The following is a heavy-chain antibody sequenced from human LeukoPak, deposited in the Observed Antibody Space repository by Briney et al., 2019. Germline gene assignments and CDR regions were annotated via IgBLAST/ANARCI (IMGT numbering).Heavy chain of an antibody. V-gene: IGHV3-23*01. J-gene: IGHJ4*02. Sequence: PGGSLRLSCAASVFTFSSYAISWVRQAPRRGLEWVSAISGSGGSTYYADSVKGRFTISRDNSKNTLYLQMNSLRAEDTAVYYCARGLYSSSPWGQGTLVTVSS. CDR3: ARGLYSSSP. CDR1: VFTFSSYA. CDR2: ISGSGGST. D-gene: IGHD6-6*01.